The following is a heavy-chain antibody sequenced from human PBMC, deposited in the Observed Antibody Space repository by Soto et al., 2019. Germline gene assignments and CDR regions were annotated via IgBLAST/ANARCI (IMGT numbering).Heavy chain of an antibody. CDR2: IIPIFGTA. V-gene: IGHV1-69*01. J-gene: IGHJ4*02. CDR1: GGTFSSYA. Sequence: QVQLVQSGAEVKKPESSVKVSCKASGGTFSSYAISWVRQAPGQGLEWMGGIIPIFGTANYAQKFQGRVTITADESTSTAYMELSSLRSEDTAVYYCARAPVAHANYYDSSGSDYWGQGTLVTVSS. CDR3: ARAPVAHANYYDSSGSDY. D-gene: IGHD3-22*01.